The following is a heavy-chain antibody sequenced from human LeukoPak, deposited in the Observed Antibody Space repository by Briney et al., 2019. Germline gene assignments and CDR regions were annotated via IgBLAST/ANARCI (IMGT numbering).Heavy chain of an antibody. CDR3: ARLGIVATINSNWFDP. J-gene: IGHJ5*02. CDR2: IYPGDSDT. V-gene: IGHV5-51*01. Sequence: GESLKISCKGSGYSFTSYWIGWVRQMPGKGLEWMGIIYPGDSDTRYSPSFQGQVTISADKSISTAYLQWSSLKASDTAMYYCARLGIVATINSNWFDPWGQGTLVTVSS. D-gene: IGHD5-12*01. CDR1: GYSFTSYW.